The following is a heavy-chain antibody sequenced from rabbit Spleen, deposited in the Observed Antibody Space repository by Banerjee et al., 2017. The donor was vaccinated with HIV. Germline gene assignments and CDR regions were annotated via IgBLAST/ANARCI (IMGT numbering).Heavy chain of an antibody. V-gene: IGHV1S45*01. D-gene: IGHD8-1*01. CDR2: IAGSSSGFT. CDR3: ARDTGSSFSSYGMDL. CDR1: GFSFSSSDY. J-gene: IGHJ6*01. Sequence: QEQLVESGGGLVKPEGSLKLSCKASGFSFSSSDYICWVRQAPGKGLEWISCIAGSSSGFTYSATWAKGRFTISKTSSTAVTLQMTSLTAADTATYFCARDTGSSFSSYGMDLWGPGTLVTVS.